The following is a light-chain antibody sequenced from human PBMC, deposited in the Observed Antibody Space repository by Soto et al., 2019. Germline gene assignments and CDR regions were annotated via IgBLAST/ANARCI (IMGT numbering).Light chain of an antibody. CDR2: WAS. J-gene: IGKJ4*01. V-gene: IGKV4-1*01. CDR3: QQYYSKPLT. CDR1: QSVLYSSNNKKY. Sequence: DIVMTQSPDSLAVSLGERATINCKSSQSVLYSSNNKKYLGWYQQKVGQPPKLLIYWASTRESGVPDRFSGSGSGTDFTLTISSLQDEDVAVYYCQQYYSKPLTFGGGTKVEIK.